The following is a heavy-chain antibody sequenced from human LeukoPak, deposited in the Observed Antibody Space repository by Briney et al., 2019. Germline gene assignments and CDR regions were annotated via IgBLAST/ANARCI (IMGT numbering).Heavy chain of an antibody. CDR2: INHRGST. J-gene: IGHJ6*03. CDR1: GGSFSGYY. V-gene: IGHV4-34*01. CDR3: ARLRAVEPAAFSRYYYYMDV. Sequence: PSETLSLTCAVYGGSFSGYYWSWIRQPLGKGLEWIGEINHRGSTKYNPSLKSRVTISVDTSKNQFSLKLSSVTAADTAVYYCARLRAVEPAAFSRYYYYMDVWGKGTTVTISS. D-gene: IGHD2-2*01.